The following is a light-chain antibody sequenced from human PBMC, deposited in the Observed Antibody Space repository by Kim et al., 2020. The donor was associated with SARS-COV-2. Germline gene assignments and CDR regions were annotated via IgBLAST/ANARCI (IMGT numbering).Light chain of an antibody. CDR3: QSYDISLSGWV. Sequence: QSVLTQPPSVSGAPGQRVTISCTGSSSNIGAGYDVHWYQQLPGTAPKLLIYGNSNRPSGVPDRFSGSKSGTSASLAITGLQAEDEADYYCQSYDISLSGWVFGGGTHLTVL. J-gene: IGLJ3*02. V-gene: IGLV1-40*01. CDR2: GNS. CDR1: SSNIGAGYD.